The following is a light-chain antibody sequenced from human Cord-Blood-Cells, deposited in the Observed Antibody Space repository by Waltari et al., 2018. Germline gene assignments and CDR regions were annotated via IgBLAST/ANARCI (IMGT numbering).Light chain of an antibody. Sequence: QSALTQPRSVSGSPGQSVTISCTGTSSDVGGYNYVSWYQQHPGKAPKLMIYDVSKRPSGVPARFAGSKAGNAASLTIFGLQTEDEAEYYCCSYAGSYTWVFGGGTKLTVL. J-gene: IGLJ3*02. CDR3: CSYAGSYTWV. CDR1: SSDVGGYNY. V-gene: IGLV2-11*01. CDR2: DVS.